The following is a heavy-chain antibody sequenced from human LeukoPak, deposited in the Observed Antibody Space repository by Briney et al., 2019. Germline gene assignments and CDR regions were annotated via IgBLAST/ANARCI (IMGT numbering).Heavy chain of an antibody. V-gene: IGHV3-33*01. J-gene: IGHJ4*02. Sequence: PGGSLRLSCAASGFIFRTYGMHWVRQAPGKGLEWVAVIWYDGSVKDYADSVKGRFTISRDNSKNTVYLQMNSLRAEDTAVYYCARHAGTIDYWGQGTLVTVSS. CDR3: ARHAGTIDY. CDR2: IWYDGSVK. CDR1: GFIFRTYG.